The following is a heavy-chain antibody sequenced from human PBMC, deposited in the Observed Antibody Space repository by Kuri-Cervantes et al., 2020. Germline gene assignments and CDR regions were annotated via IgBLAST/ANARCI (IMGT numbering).Heavy chain of an antibody. CDR2: ISYDGRNK. D-gene: IGHD6-19*01. Sequence: GGSLRLSCAASGFTFSSYAMHWVRQAPGKGLEWVAVISYDGRNKYYADSVKGRFTISRDNSKNTLYLQMNSLRAEDTAVYYCARDLPIAVAAHWFDPWGQGTLVTVSS. CDR3: ARDLPIAVAAHWFDP. CDR1: GFTFSSYA. J-gene: IGHJ5*02. V-gene: IGHV3-30*04.